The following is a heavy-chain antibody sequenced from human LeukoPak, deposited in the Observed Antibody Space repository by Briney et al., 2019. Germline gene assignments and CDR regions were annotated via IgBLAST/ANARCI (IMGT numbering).Heavy chain of an antibody. J-gene: IGHJ3*02. V-gene: IGHV4-39*01. CDR2: IYYSGST. D-gene: IGHD3-22*01. CDR1: GGSISSSSYY. CDR3: ARSYYDSSGYPDAFDI. Sequence: SETLSLTCTVSGGSISSSSYYWGWIRQPRGKGLEWIGSIYYSGSTYYNPSLKSRVTISVDTSKSQFSLKLSSVTAADTAVYYCARSYYDSSGYPDAFDIWGQGTMVTVSS.